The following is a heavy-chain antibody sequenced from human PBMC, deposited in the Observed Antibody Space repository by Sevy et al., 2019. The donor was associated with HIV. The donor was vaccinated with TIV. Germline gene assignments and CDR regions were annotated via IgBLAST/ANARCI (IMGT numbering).Heavy chain of an antibody. D-gene: IGHD2-15*01. V-gene: IGHV3-7*04. CDR2: IKQKQSEK. CDR3: ARGNSGAFDY. J-gene: IGHJ4*02. Sequence: GGSLRLSCAASGFSFSSYWMHWVRQAPGKGLEWVANIKQKQSEKDYVASVKGRLTISRVKAKNTVYLQMNSQRPEDTAIYYCARGNSGAFDYWGQGTLVTVSS. CDR1: GFSFSSYW.